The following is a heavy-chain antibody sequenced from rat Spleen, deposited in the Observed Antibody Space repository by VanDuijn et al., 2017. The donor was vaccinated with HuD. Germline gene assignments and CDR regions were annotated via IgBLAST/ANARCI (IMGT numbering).Heavy chain of an antibody. CDR3: GKDMNYYSSYPFYVMGA. D-gene: IGHD1-2*01. CDR2: ISPDGGNT. V-gene: IGHV5-58*01. J-gene: IGHJ4*01. CDR1: GFTFSGYW. Sequence: EVQLVETGGGLVQPGESLKLSCVASGFTFSGYWMYWIRQAPGEGLEWISSISPDGGNTYYPDSVKGRFTISRDNAESTVYLQMNSLRSEDTATYYCGKDMNYYSSYPFYVMGAWGQGTSVTVSS.